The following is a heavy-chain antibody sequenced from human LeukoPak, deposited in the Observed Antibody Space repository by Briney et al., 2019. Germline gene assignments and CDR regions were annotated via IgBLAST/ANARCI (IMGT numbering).Heavy chain of an antibody. CDR3: ARLGRGYSYGRYNWFDP. J-gene: IGHJ5*02. V-gene: IGHV4-39*01. Sequence: SETLSLTCTVSGGSISSSSYYWGWIRQPPGKGLEWTGSIYYSGSTYYNPSLKSRVTISVDTSKNQFSLKLSSVTAADTAVYYCARLGRGYSYGRYNWFDPWGQGTLVTVSS. D-gene: IGHD5-18*01. CDR2: IYYSGST. CDR1: GGSISSSSYY.